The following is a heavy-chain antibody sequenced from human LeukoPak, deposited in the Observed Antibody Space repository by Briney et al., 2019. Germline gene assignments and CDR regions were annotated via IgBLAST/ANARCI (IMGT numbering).Heavy chain of an antibody. D-gene: IGHD6-19*01. Sequence: ASVKVSCKASGGTFSSYAISWVRQAPGQGLEWMGGIIPIFGTANYAQKLQGRVTMTTDTSTSTAYMELRSLRSDDTAVYYCASVYSSGWGDFDYWGQGTLVTVSS. J-gene: IGHJ4*02. V-gene: IGHV1-69*05. CDR1: GGTFSSYA. CDR3: ASVYSSGWGDFDY. CDR2: IIPIFGTA.